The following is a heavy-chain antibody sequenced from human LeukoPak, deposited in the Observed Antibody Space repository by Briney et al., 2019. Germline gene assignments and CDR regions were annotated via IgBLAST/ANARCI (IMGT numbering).Heavy chain of an antibody. D-gene: IGHD2-2*01. Sequence: GGSLRLSCAASGFTFSSYSMNWVRQAPGKGLEWVSSISSSSSYIYYADSVKGRFTISRDNAKNSLYLQMNSLRAEDTAVYYCARGLYCSSTNCFSLDWFDPWGQGTLVTVSS. J-gene: IGHJ5*02. CDR2: ISSSSSYI. V-gene: IGHV3-21*01. CDR1: GFTFSSYS. CDR3: ARGLYCSSTNCFSLDWFDP.